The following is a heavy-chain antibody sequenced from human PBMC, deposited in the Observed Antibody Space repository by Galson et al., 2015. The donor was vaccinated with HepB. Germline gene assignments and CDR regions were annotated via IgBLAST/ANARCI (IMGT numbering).Heavy chain of an antibody. D-gene: IGHD4-17*01. CDR1: GFTFGDYA. Sequence: SLRLSCAASGFTFGDYAMSWFRQAPGKGLEWVGFIRSKAYGGTTEYAASVKGRFTISRDDSKSIAYLQMNSLKTEDTAVYYCTRGLDYDDYYFNYYGMDVWCHGTTVTVSS. J-gene: IGHJ6*02. V-gene: IGHV3-49*03. CDR2: IRSKAYGGTT. CDR3: TRGLDYDDYYFNYYGMDV.